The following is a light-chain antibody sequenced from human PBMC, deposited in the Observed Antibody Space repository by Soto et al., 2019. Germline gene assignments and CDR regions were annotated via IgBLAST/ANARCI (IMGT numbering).Light chain of an antibody. V-gene: IGLV2-14*01. CDR2: GVT. Sequence: QSALTQPTSVSGSPGQSISISCTGTTSDIGDSNFVSWYQQHPGKAPKLILYGVTSRPSEVSTRFSGSKSGSTASLTISGLQADDEAEYYCSSYTSINTVIFGGGTKLTVL. CDR1: TSDIGDSNF. J-gene: IGLJ2*01. CDR3: SSYTSINTVI.